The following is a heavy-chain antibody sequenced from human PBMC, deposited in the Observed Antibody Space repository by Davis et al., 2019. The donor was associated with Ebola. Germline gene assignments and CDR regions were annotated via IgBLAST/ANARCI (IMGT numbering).Heavy chain of an antibody. J-gene: IGHJ4*02. D-gene: IGHD4-17*01. Sequence: GESLKISCAASGFTVSSNYMSWVRQAPGTLLPFLSVISSGGSTYYADSVKGRFTISRDNSKNTLYLQMNSLRAEETAVYYCAREAVTTGAYFDYWGQGTLVTVSS. CDR3: AREAVTTGAYFDY. CDR1: GFTVSSNY. V-gene: IGHV3-66*01. CDR2: ISSGGST.